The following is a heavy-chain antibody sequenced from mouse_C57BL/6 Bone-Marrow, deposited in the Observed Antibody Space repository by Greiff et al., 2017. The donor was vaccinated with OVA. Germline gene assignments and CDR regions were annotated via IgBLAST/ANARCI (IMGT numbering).Heavy chain of an antibody. CDR3: TPGYYGRGDWYFDV. Sequence: EVKLVESGGGLVQPGGSMKLSCVASGFTFSNYWMNWVRQSPEKGLEWVAQIRLKSDNYATHYAESVKGRFTISRDDSKSSVYLQMNNLRAEDTGIYYCTPGYYGRGDWYFDVWGTGTTVTVSS. D-gene: IGHD1-1*01. V-gene: IGHV6-3*01. J-gene: IGHJ1*03. CDR1: GFTFSNYW. CDR2: IRLKSDNYAT.